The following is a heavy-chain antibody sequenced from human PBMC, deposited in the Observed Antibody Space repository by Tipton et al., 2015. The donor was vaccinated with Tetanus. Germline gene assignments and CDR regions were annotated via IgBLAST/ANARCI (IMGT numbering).Heavy chain of an antibody. Sequence: TLSLTCTVSGGSISNTDYYWGWIRQPPRKGLEWIGSIYYSGNTYYNPSLKSRVTISVDTSKNQFSLKLSSVTAADTAVYYCARHAGYSGYQLFDYWGQGTLVTVSS. J-gene: IGHJ4*02. CDR2: IYYSGNT. CDR1: GGSISNTDYY. V-gene: IGHV4-39*01. CDR3: ARHAGYSGYQLFDY. D-gene: IGHD5-12*01.